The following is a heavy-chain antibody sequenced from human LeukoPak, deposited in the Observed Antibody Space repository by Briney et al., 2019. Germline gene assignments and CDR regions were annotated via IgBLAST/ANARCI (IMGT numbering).Heavy chain of an antibody. V-gene: IGHV3-23*01. CDR2: ISGSGGST. J-gene: IGHJ5*02. D-gene: IGHD3-3*01. Sequence: GGSLRLSCAASGFTFSSYAMSWVRQAPGKGLEWVSAISGSGGSTYYADSVKGRFTISRDNSKNTLYLQMNSLRAEDTAVYYCARDLEEGYDFWSGYYTWGQGTLVTVSS. CDR1: GFTFSSYA. CDR3: ARDLEEGYDFWSGYYT.